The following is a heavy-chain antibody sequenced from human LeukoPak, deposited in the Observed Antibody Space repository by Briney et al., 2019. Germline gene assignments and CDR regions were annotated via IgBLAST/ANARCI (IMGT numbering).Heavy chain of an antibody. J-gene: IGHJ5*02. Sequence: GGSLLLSCAASGFTFSSYWMHWVRQAPGKGLVWVSRINSDGSSTSYADSVKGRFTISRDNAKNTLYLQMNSLRAEDTAVYYCARDRAWSGYNWFDHWGQGTLVTVSS. CDR3: ARDRAWSGYNWFDH. CDR1: GFTFSSYW. CDR2: INSDGSST. D-gene: IGHD3-10*01. V-gene: IGHV3-74*01.